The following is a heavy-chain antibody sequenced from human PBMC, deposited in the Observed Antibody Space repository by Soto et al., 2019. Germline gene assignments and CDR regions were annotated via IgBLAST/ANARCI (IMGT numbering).Heavy chain of an antibody. V-gene: IGHV1-8*01. D-gene: IGHD1-1*01. CDR3: ARERTGTTSMDV. CDR2: MNPNSGNT. CDR1: GYTFTSYD. J-gene: IGHJ6*02. Sequence: QVQLVQSGAEVKKPGASVKVSCKASGYTFTSYDINWVRQATGQGLEWMGWMNPNSGNTGYAQKFRGRVTMTMNTSRSTAYMELSSLRSEDTAVYYCARERTGTTSMDVWGQGTTVTVSS.